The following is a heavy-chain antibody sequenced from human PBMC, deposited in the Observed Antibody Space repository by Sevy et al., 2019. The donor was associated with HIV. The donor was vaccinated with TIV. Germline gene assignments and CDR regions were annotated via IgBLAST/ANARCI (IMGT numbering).Heavy chain of an antibody. V-gene: IGHV1-18*01. CDR2: ISAYIGNT. J-gene: IGHJ4*02. Sequence: ASVKVSCKASGYTFTSYGISWVRQAPGQGLEWMGWISAYIGNTYYAQKLQGRVTMTTDTSTSTAYMELRSLRSDDTAVYYCARDLGGYYDSSGYYPIGYWGQGTLVTVSS. CDR1: GYTFTSYG. D-gene: IGHD3-22*01. CDR3: ARDLGGYYDSSGYYPIGY.